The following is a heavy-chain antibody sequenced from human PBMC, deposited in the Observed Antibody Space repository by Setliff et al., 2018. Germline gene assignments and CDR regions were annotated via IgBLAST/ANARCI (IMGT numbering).Heavy chain of an antibody. Sequence: ASVKVSCKTSGYKFNDYAISWVRQGPGQGPEWMGWISAYSGNTYYAQKLHDRVTLTTDTSTSTAYMELRSLGTDDTAVYYCSRLVRYCTTTTCQRASGGEFWGQGTLVTVSS. CDR3: SRLVRYCTTTTCQRASGGEF. J-gene: IGHJ4*02. CDR2: ISAYSGNT. V-gene: IGHV1-18*01. CDR1: GYKFNDYA. D-gene: IGHD2-2*01.